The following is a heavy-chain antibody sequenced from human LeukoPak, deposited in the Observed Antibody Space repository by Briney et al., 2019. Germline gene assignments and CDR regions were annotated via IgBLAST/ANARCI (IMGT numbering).Heavy chain of an antibody. V-gene: IGHV1-2*02. CDR2: INPNSGGT. Sequence: ASVTVSCKASGYTFTSYGISWVRQAPGQGLEWMGWINPNSGGTNYAQKFQGRVTITRDTSISTAYMELSRLRSDGTAVYYCARFLRRSSGDDWGQRPLVTVSS. J-gene: IGHJ4*02. CDR3: ARFLRRSSGDD. CDR1: GYTFTSYG. D-gene: IGHD1-26*01.